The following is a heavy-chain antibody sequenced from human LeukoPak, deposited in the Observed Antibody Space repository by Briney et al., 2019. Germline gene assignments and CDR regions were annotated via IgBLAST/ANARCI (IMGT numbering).Heavy chain of an antibody. J-gene: IGHJ4*02. CDR1: GFTFSNYA. Sequence: GGSLRLSCAASGFTFSNYAMTWVRQAPGKGLEWVSTISGSGNLTYFADSVKGRFTISRDNSKNTLYLQMNSLRAEDTALYYCSKDAASGTYGTFDYWGQGTLVIASS. D-gene: IGHD3-10*01. CDR3: SKDAASGTYGTFDY. CDR2: ISGSGNLT. V-gene: IGHV3-23*01.